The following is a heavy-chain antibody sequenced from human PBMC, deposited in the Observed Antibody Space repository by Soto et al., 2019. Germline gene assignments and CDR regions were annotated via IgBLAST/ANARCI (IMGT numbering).Heavy chain of an antibody. V-gene: IGHV3-23*01. CDR1: GFTFSNYA. CDR2: ISGSGGRT. D-gene: IGHD6-25*01. J-gene: IGHJ6*02. Sequence: GGSLRLACAASGFTFSNYAMSWVRQAPGKGLEWVSAISGSGGRTYYADSVRGRFTISRDNSKNTLYLQMNSLRAEDTAVYYCAKEMYSSGAYYFYFGVDVWGQATTVTVSS. CDR3: AKEMYSSGAYYFYFGVDV.